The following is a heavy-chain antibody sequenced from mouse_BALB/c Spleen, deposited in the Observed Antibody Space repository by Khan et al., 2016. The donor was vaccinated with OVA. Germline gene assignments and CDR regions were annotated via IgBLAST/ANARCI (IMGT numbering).Heavy chain of an antibody. J-gene: IGHJ2*01. V-gene: IGHV5-17*02. CDR3: ATSYFYGYYFDY. Sequence: EVELVESGGGLVQPGGSRKLSCAASGFTFNSYGMHWIRQAPEQGLEWVAYISGDSNTIHYADTVKGRFTISRDNPKNTLFLQMTSLMSEDTAMYYCATSYFYGYYFDYWGPGTTLTVS. D-gene: IGHD1-1*01. CDR1: GFTFNSYG. CDR2: ISGDSNTI.